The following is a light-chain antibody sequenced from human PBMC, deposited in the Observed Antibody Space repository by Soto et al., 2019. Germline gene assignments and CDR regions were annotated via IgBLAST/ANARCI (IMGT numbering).Light chain of an antibody. V-gene: IGKV3-11*01. CDR2: DAS. J-gene: IGKJ1*01. CDR1: PSVSTY. Sequence: EIVLTQSPATLSLSPGQRATLSCRARPSVSTYLAWYQQKPGQAPRLLIYDASNRATGIPARLSGSGSATDFTLTISGLEPEDLAVYYGQEQSNWPPTWTFGHGTQVEI. CDR3: QEQSNWPPTWT.